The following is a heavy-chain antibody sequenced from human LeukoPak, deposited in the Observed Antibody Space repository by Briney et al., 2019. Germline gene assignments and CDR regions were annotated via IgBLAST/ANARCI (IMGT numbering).Heavy chain of an antibody. CDR2: INHSGST. D-gene: IGHD2-2*01. Sequence: ETLSLTCAVYGGSFSGYYWTWIRQPPGKGLEWIGEINHSGSTNYNPSLKSRVTISVDTSKNQFSLRLSSVTAADTAMYYCARYQLLQYYYYGMDVWGQGTTVTVSS. J-gene: IGHJ6*02. CDR1: GGSFSGYY. V-gene: IGHV4-34*01. CDR3: ARYQLLQYYYYGMDV.